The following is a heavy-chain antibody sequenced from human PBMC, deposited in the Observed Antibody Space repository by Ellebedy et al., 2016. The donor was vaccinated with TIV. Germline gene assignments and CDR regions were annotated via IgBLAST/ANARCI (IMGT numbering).Heavy chain of an antibody. CDR2: IIPFSGTS. CDR3: ARDRLSGLGGGGVDV. D-gene: IGHD3-10*01. J-gene: IGHJ6*02. CDR1: GGTLSIYA. V-gene: IGHV1-69*13. Sequence: AASVKVSCKASGGTLSIYAISWVRQAPGQGLEWMGGIIPFSGTSNYAQKFQGRVTITADESTSTVYMELSSLRPDDTAVYYCARDRLSGLGGGGVDVWGQGTTVTVSS.